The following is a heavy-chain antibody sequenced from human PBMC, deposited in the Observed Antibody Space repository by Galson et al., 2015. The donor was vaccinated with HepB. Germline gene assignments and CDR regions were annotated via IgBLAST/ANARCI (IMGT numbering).Heavy chain of an antibody. CDR2: IIPIFGTP. J-gene: IGHJ3*02. D-gene: IGHD6-13*01. V-gene: IGHV1-69*13. CDR1: GGAFSSYA. CDR3: AFQQQRRYDAFDI. Sequence: SVKVSCKASGGAFSSYAISWVRQAPGQGLEWMGGIIPIFGTPNFAQKFQDRVAITADESTSTAYMELSSLRYEDTAMYYCAFQQQRRYDAFDIWGQGTMVTVSS.